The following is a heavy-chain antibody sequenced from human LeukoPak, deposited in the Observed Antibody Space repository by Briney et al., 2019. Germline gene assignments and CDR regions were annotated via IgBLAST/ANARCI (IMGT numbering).Heavy chain of an antibody. CDR3: ARDPIYNDSSGYDN. Sequence: GGSLRLSCAASGFTFSSYWMSWVRQAPGKGRGWVANIKQDGSEKYYVDSVKGRFTISRDKAKTSLYLQMNGLRAEETAVYYCARDPIYNDSSGYDNWGQGTLVTVSS. V-gene: IGHV3-7*01. J-gene: IGHJ4*02. CDR1: GFTFSSYW. CDR2: IKQDGSEK. D-gene: IGHD3-22*01.